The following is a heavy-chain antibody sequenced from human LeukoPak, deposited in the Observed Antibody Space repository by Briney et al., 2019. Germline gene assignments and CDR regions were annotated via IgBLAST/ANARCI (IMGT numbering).Heavy chain of an antibody. CDR2: IKSKTDGGTI. J-gene: IGHJ4*02. D-gene: IGHD1-14*01. CDR1: GFTVDGAF. V-gene: IGHV3-15*01. CDR3: TAKPCISVRDY. Sequence: GGSLRLSCAVSGFTVDGAFVTWVRQPPGKGLEFVGRIKSKTDGGTIDYAAPVKGRFTISRDDSKNTVFLQMNSLKTEDTAVYYCTAKPCISVRDYWGQGTLVTVSS.